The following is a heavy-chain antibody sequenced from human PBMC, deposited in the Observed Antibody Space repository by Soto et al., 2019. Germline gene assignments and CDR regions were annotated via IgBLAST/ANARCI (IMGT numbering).Heavy chain of an antibody. CDR2: ISGSSIYT. J-gene: IGHJ5*02. Sequence: GSLRLSCAASVFTCSDYYMSWIRQAPGKGLEWVSYISGSSIYTNYAGSVKGRFTVSRDNAKNSLYLQMSSLRAEDTAVYYCARDRGVGQPAGWFDPWGQGTLVTVSS. CDR1: VFTCSDYY. V-gene: IGHV3-11*06. CDR3: ARDRGVGQPAGWFDP. D-gene: IGHD3-10*01.